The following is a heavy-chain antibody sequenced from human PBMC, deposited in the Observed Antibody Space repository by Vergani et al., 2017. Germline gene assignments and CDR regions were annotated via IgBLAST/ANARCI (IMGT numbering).Heavy chain of an antibody. CDR2: IVVGSGNT. CDR3: ARDGGSGVEVPAAIRYYYYYMDV. Sequence: QMQLVQSGPEVKKPGTSVKVSCKASGFTFTSSAMQWVRQARGQRLEWIGWIVVGSGNTNYAQKFQERVTITRDMSTSTAYMELTSLTSEDSAIYYCARDGGSGVEVPAAIRYYYYYMDVWGEGTTVTVSS. D-gene: IGHD2-2*01. V-gene: IGHV1-58*02. CDR1: GFTFTSSA. J-gene: IGHJ6*03.